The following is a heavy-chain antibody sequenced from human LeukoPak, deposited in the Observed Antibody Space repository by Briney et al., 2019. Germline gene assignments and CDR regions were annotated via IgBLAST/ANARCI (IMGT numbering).Heavy chain of an antibody. J-gene: IGHJ4*02. Sequence: SETLSLTCAVYGGSFSGYYWSWIRKPPGKGLEWIGEINHSGSTNYNPSLKSRVTISVDTSKNQFSLKLSSVTAADTAVYYCARPSYYYGSGSYYKGRYYFDYWGQGTLVTVSS. CDR2: INHSGST. V-gene: IGHV4-34*01. CDR1: GGSFSGYY. D-gene: IGHD3-10*01. CDR3: ARPSYYYGSGSYYKGRYYFDY.